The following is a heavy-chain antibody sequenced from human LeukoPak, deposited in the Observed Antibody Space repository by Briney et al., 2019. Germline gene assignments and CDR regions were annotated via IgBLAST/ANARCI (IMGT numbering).Heavy chain of an antibody. Sequence: GGSLRLSCAASGFTFSSYAMSWVRQAPGKGLEWVSAISGSGGSTYYADSVKGRFTVSRDNSKNTLYLQMNSLRAEGTAVYYCAKDLPPMKGLDYWGQGTLVTVSS. V-gene: IGHV3-23*01. CDR1: GFTFSSYA. CDR2: ISGSGGST. J-gene: IGHJ4*02. CDR3: AKDLPPMKGLDY.